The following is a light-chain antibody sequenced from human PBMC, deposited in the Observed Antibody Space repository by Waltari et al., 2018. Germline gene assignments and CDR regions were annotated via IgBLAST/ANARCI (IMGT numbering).Light chain of an antibody. J-gene: IGKJ2*01. CDR2: DAS. CDR3: QQRSNWPPMYT. CDR1: QSVNTK. Sequence: EIVLTQSPATLSLSPGQGATLSCRASQSVNTKLAWYQQKPGQAPRLLIYDASNSATGIPGRFSGRGSGTDFTLTISSLEPEDFAVYYCQQRSNWPPMYTFGQGTKLEIK. V-gene: IGKV3-11*01.